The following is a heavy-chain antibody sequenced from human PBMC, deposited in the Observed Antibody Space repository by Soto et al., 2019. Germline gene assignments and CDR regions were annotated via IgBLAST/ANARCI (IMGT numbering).Heavy chain of an antibody. CDR1: GYSFTSYW. CDR2: IYPGDSDT. D-gene: IGHD6-13*01. Sequence: GESLKISCKGSGYSFTSYWIGWVRQMPGKGLEWMGIIYPGDSDTRYSPSFQGQVTISADKSISTAYLQWSSLKASDTAMYYCAWGQSSSWYVGAFDIWGQGTMVTVSS. CDR3: AWGQSSSWYVGAFDI. J-gene: IGHJ3*02. V-gene: IGHV5-51*01.